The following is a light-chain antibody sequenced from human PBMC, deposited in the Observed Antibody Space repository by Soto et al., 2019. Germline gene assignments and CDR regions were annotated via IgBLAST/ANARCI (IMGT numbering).Light chain of an antibody. Sequence: QTVVTQEPSISVSPGGTVTLTCGLSSGSVSSDYYPSWYQQTPGQAPRTLIYSTKIRSSGVPDRFSGSILGSKAALTITGAPADDESDYYCRLYRGSGIWVFGVGTKLTVL. CDR1: SGSVSSDYY. V-gene: IGLV8-61*01. CDR2: STK. CDR3: RLYRGSGIWV. J-gene: IGLJ3*02.